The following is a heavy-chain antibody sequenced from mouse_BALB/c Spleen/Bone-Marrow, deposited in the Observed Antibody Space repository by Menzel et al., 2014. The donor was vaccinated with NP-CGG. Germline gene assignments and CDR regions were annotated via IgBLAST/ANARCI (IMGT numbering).Heavy chain of an antibody. CDR1: GYTFTTYW. D-gene: IGHD1-3*01. J-gene: IGHJ3*01. CDR2: VEPSDGYT. Sequence: QVHVKQSGAELATPGASVKLSCKASGYTFTTYWMHWVKQRPGHGLEWIGQVEPSDGYTNYSQMFKGKATLTVDKSSSTAYMQLSSLSSEDSAVYYCARGGDNFAWFAYWGQGTLVTVSA. CDR3: ARGGDNFAWFAY. V-gene: IGHV1-69*02.